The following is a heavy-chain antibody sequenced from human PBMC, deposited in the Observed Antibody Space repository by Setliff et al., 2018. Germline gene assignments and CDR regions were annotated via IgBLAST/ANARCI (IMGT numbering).Heavy chain of an antibody. V-gene: IGHV4-34*01. Sequence: SETLSLTCAVYGDPFSGYFWTWIRQPPGKGLEWIGDIDQSGSTNYNPSLKSRLTISVDTSKNQFSLSLSSVTAADTAVYYCAGGAFGSRWYVRPWFDPWGQGTLVTVS. CDR1: GDPFSGYF. CDR3: AGGAFGSRWYVRPWFDP. CDR2: IDQSGST. J-gene: IGHJ5*02. D-gene: IGHD6-13*01.